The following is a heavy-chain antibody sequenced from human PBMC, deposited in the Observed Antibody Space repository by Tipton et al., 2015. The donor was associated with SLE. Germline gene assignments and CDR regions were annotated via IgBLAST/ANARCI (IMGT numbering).Heavy chain of an antibody. V-gene: IGHV3-23*01. J-gene: IGHJ1*01. CDR3: ARYGTYDGSRYFQH. CDR2: ISGSGDST. Sequence: GSLRLSCAASGFTFTNYAMNWVRQAPGKGLEWVSGISGSGDSTYYADSVKGRFTISRDNSKNTLYLQMNSLRAEDTAVYYCARYGTYDGSRYFQHWGQGTLVTVSS. CDR1: GFTFTNYA. D-gene: IGHD1-26*01.